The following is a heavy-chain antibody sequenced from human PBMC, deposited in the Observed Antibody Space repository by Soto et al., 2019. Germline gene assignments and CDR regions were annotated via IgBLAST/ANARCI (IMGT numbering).Heavy chain of an antibody. J-gene: IGHJ6*02. CDR1: GDSISSYY. CDR3: ARQGFGPLHGLVDV. V-gene: IGHV4-59*08. D-gene: IGHD3-10*01. CDR2: VHHSWGS. Sequence: QVQLQESGAGLVKPSETLSLSCTVSGDSISSYYWSWFRQSPGKRMEWIGYVHHSWGSSYNPSLQIRVAISLDTSKSQFSLKVTSVTATDTAVYYCARQGFGPLHGLVDVWGQGTTVTVSS.